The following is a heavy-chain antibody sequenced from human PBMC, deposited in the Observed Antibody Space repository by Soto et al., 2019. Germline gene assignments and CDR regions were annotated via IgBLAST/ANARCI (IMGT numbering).Heavy chain of an antibody. J-gene: IGHJ6*02. V-gene: IGHV5-10-1*03. CDR2: IDPGDSNT. CDR3: ARKGGYYYYGMAV. CDR1: GYSFNTYW. Sequence: EVQLVQSGAEVKKPGESLTISCKTSGYSFNTYWISWVRQVPGKGLEWMGRIDPGDSNTNYSPSLQGHVTLSVDKSIGTAYLQWSSLKASDTATYYCARKGGYYYYGMAVWCQGKAVTVSS. D-gene: IGHD2-15*01.